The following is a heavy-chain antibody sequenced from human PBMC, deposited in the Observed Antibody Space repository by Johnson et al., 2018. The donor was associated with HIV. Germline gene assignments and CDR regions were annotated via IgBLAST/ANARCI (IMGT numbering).Heavy chain of an antibody. J-gene: IGHJ3*02. D-gene: IGHD3-10*01. V-gene: IGHV3-30*04. CDR3: ARVAVLWFRDTNAFDI. CDR1: GFTFSSYA. Sequence: QVQLVESGGGVVQPGRSLRLSYAASGFTFSSYAMHWVRQAPGKGLEWVAVISYDGSNKYYADSVKGRFTISRDNSKNTLYLQMNSLRAEDTAVYYCARVAVLWFRDTNAFDIWGQGTMVTVSS. CDR2: ISYDGSNK.